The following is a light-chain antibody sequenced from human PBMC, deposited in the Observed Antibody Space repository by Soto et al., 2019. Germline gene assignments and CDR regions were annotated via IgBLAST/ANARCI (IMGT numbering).Light chain of an antibody. CDR1: SSDFGTYNF. CDR3: SSYRSGATIT. Sequence: QSVLAQPASVSGSPGQSITISCTGTSSDFGTYNFVSWYQHHPGKVPKLIIYERSKRPSGVSDRFSGSKSGNTASLTISGLQTEDEADYYCSSYRSGATITFGTGTKVTVL. CDR2: ERS. V-gene: IGLV2-14*02. J-gene: IGLJ1*01.